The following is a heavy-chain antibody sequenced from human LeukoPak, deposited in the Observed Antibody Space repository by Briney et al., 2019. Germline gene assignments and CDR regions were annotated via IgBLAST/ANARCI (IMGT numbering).Heavy chain of an antibody. CDR3: AREAGIAADDAFDI. CDR1: DDSITMYY. D-gene: IGHD6-25*01. V-gene: IGHV4-4*07. CDR2: IYTSGST. J-gene: IGHJ3*02. Sequence: SETLSLTCSVSDDSITMYYWTWIRQPPGKGLEWIGRIYTSGSTNYNPSLKSRVTMSVDTSKNQFSLKLSSVTAADTAVYYCAREAGIAADDAFDIWGQGAMVTVSS.